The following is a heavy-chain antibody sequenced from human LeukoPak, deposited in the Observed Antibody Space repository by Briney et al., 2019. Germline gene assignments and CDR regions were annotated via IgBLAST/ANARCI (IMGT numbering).Heavy chain of an antibody. CDR1: GGSISNHY. V-gene: IGHV4-59*11. Sequence: PSETLSLTCTVSGGSISNHYWSWIRQPPGKGLEWIGHISYIGTTNYNPSLKSRVTISVDTSKNQFSLKLSSVTAADAAVYFCARDPTTVTKGLDIWGQGTMVTVSS. CDR3: ARDPTTVTKGLDI. D-gene: IGHD4-17*01. J-gene: IGHJ3*02. CDR2: ISYIGTT.